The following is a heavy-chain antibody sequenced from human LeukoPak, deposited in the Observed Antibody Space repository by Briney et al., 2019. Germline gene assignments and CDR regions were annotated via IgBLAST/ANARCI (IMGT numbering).Heavy chain of an antibody. CDR1: GGSISSSSHY. Sequence: SETLSLTCTVSGGSISSSSHYWGWIRLPPGKGLEWIGNIYSGGSTYYDPSLKSRVALSLDTSKNQFSLKLSSVAAADTAVYYCARRTYSGRYPYFDYWGQGILVAVSS. CDR3: ARRTYSGRYPYFDY. CDR2: IYSGGST. V-gene: IGHV4-39*01. D-gene: IGHD1-26*01. J-gene: IGHJ4*02.